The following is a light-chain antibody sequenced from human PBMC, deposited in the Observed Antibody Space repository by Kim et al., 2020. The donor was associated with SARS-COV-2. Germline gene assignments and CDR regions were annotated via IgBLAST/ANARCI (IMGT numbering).Light chain of an antibody. Sequence: AAGKTARINCGGTNHGGKSVNWYQQGPGQAPVLVIYYDADRPSGIPERFSGSNSGNTATLTISGVEAGDEADYYCQVWDTSTEHILFGGGTQLTVL. V-gene: IGLV3-21*04. CDR2: YDA. J-gene: IGLJ2*01. CDR3: QVWDTSTEHIL. CDR1: NHGGKS.